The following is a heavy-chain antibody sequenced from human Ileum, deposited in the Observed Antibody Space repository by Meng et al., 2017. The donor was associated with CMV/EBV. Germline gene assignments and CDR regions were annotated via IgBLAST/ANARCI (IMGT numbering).Heavy chain of an antibody. Sequence: QVHVQQWGHGLWKPSETLSVTVAVDGGSLRGHYCNWIRQSPGNGLQWIAEINHVGRTNSNPSLASRVTISQDTSKNQCSLKLNSVTVADSAVYYCARGLFRYPAYFDLWGQGTLVTVSS. CDR2: INHVGRT. CDR3: ARGLFRYPAYFDL. D-gene: IGHD3-16*02. CDR1: GGSLRGHY. J-gene: IGHJ4*02. V-gene: IGHV4-34*01.